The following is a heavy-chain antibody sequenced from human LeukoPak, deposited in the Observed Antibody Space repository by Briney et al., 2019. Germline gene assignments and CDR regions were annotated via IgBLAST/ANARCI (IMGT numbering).Heavy chain of an antibody. Sequence: RWASVKVSCKASGYTFTGYYMHWVRQAPGQGLEWMGRINPNSGGTNYAQKFQGRVTMTRDTSISTAYMELSRLGSDDTAVYYCARDLVSGYDLRLYCYYYGMDVWGQGTTVTVSS. CDR1: GYTFTGYY. CDR3: ARDLVSGYDLRLYCYYYGMDV. J-gene: IGHJ6*02. CDR2: INPNSGGT. D-gene: IGHD5-12*01. V-gene: IGHV1-2*06.